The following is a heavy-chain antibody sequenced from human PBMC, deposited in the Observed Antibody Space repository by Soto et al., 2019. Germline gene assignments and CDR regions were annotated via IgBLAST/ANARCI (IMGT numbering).Heavy chain of an antibody. Sequence: EVQLVQSGAEVKKPGESLKISCKGSGYSFTSYWIGWVRQMPGKGLEWMGIIYPGDSDTRYSPSFQGQVTISADKSISTAYLQWSSMKASDTAMYYCARGILTGYKTQPWFDYWGQGTLVTVSS. CDR1: GYSFTSYW. V-gene: IGHV5-51*03. D-gene: IGHD3-9*01. CDR2: IYPGDSDT. CDR3: ARGILTGYKTQPWFDY. J-gene: IGHJ4*02.